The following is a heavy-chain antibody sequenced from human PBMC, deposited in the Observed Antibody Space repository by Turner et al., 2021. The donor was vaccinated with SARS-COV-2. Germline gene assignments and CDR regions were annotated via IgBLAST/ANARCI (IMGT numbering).Heavy chain of an antibody. J-gene: IGHJ3*02. CDR3: ARSYSGYESDDAFDI. CDR2: IYYSGST. CDR1: GGSISSSTYY. D-gene: IGHD5-12*01. Sequence: QLQPQESGPGLVKPSETLSLTRTVSGGSISSSTYYWGWIRQPPGKGLEWIGTIYYSGSTYYNPSLKSRVTISVDTSKNQFSLKLSSVTAADTAVYYCARSYSGYESDDAFDIWGQGTMVTVSS. V-gene: IGHV4-39*01.